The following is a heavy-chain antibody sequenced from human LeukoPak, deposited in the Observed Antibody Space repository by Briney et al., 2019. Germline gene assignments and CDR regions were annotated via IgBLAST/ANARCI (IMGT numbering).Heavy chain of an antibody. Sequence: GGSLRLSCAASGFTFSSYSMNWVRQAPGKGLEWVSSITTSSSYIYYADSVKGRFTISRDNAKNSLYLQMNSLRAEDTAVYYCAELGITMIGGVWGKGTTVTISS. J-gene: IGHJ6*04. CDR1: GFTFSSYS. CDR2: ITTSSSYI. D-gene: IGHD3-10*02. V-gene: IGHV3-21*01. CDR3: AELGITMIGGV.